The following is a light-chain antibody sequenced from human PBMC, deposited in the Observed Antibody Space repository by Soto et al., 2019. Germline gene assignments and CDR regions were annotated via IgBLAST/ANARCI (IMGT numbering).Light chain of an antibody. CDR3: QQYSSSPPIT. CDR2: GAS. V-gene: IGKV3-20*01. Sequence: EIVLTQSPGTLSLSPGERATLSCRASQSVSSSYLAWHQQKPGLAPRLLIYGASRRATGIPDRFSGSGSGTDFTLTISRLEPEDFAVYYCQQYSSSPPITFGGGTKVEIK. J-gene: IGKJ4*01. CDR1: QSVSSSY.